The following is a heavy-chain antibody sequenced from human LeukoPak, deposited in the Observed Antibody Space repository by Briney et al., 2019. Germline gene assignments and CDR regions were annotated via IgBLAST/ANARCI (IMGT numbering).Heavy chain of an antibody. V-gene: IGHV3-11*04. Sequence: GGSLRLSCAASGFDFSDYYMSWIRQAPGKGLEWISNIKTTGLTTYYADSVKGRFTVSRDNARNSVYLQMNSLRAEDTAVYYCAGQDWLGDRYYFDYWGQGSLVTVSS. D-gene: IGHD3-9*01. CDR2: IKTTGLTT. CDR1: GFDFSDYY. CDR3: AGQDWLGDRYYFDY. J-gene: IGHJ4*02.